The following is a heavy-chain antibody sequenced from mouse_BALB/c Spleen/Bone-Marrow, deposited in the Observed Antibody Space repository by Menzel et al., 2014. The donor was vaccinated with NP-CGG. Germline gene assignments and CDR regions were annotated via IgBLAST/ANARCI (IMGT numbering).Heavy chain of an antibody. Sequence: VQLQQSGAELAEPWPSVTMSCKASGYTFTSYWMHWVKQSPGQGLEWLGYINPSTGYTDYNQKFNDKATLTADKSSSTDFMQMSSMPSKDSAVNYCARSNSHCAMDYWGQGTSVTVSS. CDR1: GYTFTSYW. D-gene: IGHD2-5*01. V-gene: IGHV1-7*01. CDR2: INPSTGYT. J-gene: IGHJ4*01. CDR3: ARSNSHCAMDY.